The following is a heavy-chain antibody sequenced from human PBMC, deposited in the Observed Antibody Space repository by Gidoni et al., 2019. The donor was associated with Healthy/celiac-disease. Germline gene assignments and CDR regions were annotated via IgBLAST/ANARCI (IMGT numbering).Heavy chain of an antibody. CDR3: AKTMRFLVGAFDI. Sequence: VQLLESGGGLVQPGGSLRLSCSSSGFTFSSYAMSWVRQAPGKGLEWVSAISGSGGSTYYADSVKGRFTISRDNSKNTLYLQMNSLRAEDTAVYYCAKTMRFLVGAFDIWGQGTMVTVSS. V-gene: IGHV3-23*01. D-gene: IGHD2-8*02. CDR2: ISGSGGST. J-gene: IGHJ3*02. CDR1: GFTFSSYA.